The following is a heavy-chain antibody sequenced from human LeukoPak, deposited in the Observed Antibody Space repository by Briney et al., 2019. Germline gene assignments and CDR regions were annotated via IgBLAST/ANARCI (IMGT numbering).Heavy chain of an antibody. CDR2: IYWNDDK. Sequence: SGPTLVNPTQTLTLTCTFSGFSLSTSGVGVGWIRQPPGKALEWLALIYWNDDKRYSPSLKSRLTITKDTSKNQVVLTMTNMDPVDTATYYCAHMTYYYDSSGYLLFDYWGQGTLVTVSS. CDR1: GFSLSTSGVG. CDR3: AHMTYYYDSSGYLLFDY. J-gene: IGHJ4*02. V-gene: IGHV2-5*01. D-gene: IGHD3-22*01.